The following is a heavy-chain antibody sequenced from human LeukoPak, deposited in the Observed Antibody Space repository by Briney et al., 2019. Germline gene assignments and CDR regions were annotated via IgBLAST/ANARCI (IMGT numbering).Heavy chain of an antibody. CDR3: ARYHGGYFAY. CDR2: IKQDGSEK. Sequence: GGTLRLSCAASGFTFSVFWRSWVRQPPGKGLEWVASIKQDGSEKYYVDSVRGRFTTSGDTDNNSLYLQINSPRADDTADYYCARYHGGYFAYWGQGTLVTVSS. J-gene: IGHJ4*02. D-gene: IGHD2-15*01. CDR1: GFTFSVFW. V-gene: IGHV3-7*01.